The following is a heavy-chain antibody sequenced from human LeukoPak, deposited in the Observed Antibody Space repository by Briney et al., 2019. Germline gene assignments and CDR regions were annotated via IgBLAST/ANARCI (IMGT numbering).Heavy chain of an antibody. Sequence: GGSLRLSCAASGCTFSSYSMNWVRQAPGKGLEWVSSISSSSSYIYYADSVKGRFTISRDNAKNSLFLQMNSLRAEDTAVYYCARVGYSSGWYGWFDPWGQGTLVTVSS. J-gene: IGHJ5*02. V-gene: IGHV3-21*01. CDR2: ISSSSSYI. CDR3: ARVGYSSGWYGWFDP. D-gene: IGHD6-19*01. CDR1: GCTFSSYS.